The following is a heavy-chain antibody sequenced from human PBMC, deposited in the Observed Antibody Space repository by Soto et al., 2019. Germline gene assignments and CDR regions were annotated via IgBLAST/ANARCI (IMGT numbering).Heavy chain of an antibody. CDR2: IKADAGVA. CDR1: GFIFSTHW. CDR3: ANDGGWHFGY. D-gene: IGHD6-19*01. J-gene: IGHJ4*01. Sequence: EVQLVESGGGLVQPGWSLRLSCAASGFIFSTHWMTWARQGPGKGLEWLATIKADAGVAYYAYSVKGRFTISRDNAKNSLYLQMHSLRDDDTAVYYCANDGGWHFGYCGQGTLVTVSS. V-gene: IGHV3-7*01.